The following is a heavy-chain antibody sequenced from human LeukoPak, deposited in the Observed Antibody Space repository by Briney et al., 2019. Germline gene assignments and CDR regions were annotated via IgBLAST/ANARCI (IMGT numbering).Heavy chain of an antibody. J-gene: IGHJ4*01. D-gene: IGHD4-11*01. Sequence: SGGSLRLSCAASGFTFSSYWMHWVRQAPGKGLVWVSRINSDGSSTNYADSVKGRFTISRDNAKNTLYLQMNSLRAEDTAMYYCARAVYYSNYSGYWGQGTLVTVSS. CDR2: INSDGSST. CDR1: GFTFSSYW. V-gene: IGHV3-74*01. CDR3: ARAVYYSNYSGY.